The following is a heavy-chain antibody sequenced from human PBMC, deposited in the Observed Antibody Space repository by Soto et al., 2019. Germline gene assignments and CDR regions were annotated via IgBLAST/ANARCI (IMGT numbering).Heavy chain of an antibody. J-gene: IGHJ4*02. Sequence: QVPLVESGGGVVQPGRSLRLSCAASGFTFSSYAMHWVRQAPGKGLEWVAVISYDGSNKYYADSVKGRFTISRDNSKNTLYLQMNSLRAEDTAVYYCVCKGHQDFDYWGQGTLVTVSS. CDR2: ISYDGSNK. V-gene: IGHV3-30-3*01. CDR3: VCKGHQDFDY. D-gene: IGHD2-2*01. CDR1: GFTFSSYA.